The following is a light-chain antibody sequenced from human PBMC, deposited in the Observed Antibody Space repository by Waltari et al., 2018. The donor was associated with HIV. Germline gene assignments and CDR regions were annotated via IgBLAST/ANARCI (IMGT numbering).Light chain of an antibody. V-gene: IGKV1-33*01. CDR3: QQYDNLPLT. Sequence: DIQMTQSPSSLSAYVGDRVTITCQASQDISDFLNWYQQKPGKAPKLLIYDASNLETGVPSTFSGSGSGTDFTFTISSLQPEDIATYYCQQYDNLPLTFGGGTKVEIK. CDR1: QDISDF. J-gene: IGKJ4*01. CDR2: DAS.